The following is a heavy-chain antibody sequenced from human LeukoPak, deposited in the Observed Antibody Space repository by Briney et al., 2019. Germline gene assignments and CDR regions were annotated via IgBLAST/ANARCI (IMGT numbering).Heavy chain of an antibody. D-gene: IGHD3-10*01. V-gene: IGHV3-21*01. CDR2: ISSSSTYI. CDR1: GFTFIIYE. CDR3: ARAEGSGSSFDY. J-gene: IGHJ4*02. Sequence: GGSLRPSCGASGFTFIIYEMNWVRQAPGKGLEWVSSISSSSTYIYYADSVKGRFTISRDNAKNSLYLQMNSLRVEDTAVYYCARAEGSGSSFDYWGQGTLVTVSS.